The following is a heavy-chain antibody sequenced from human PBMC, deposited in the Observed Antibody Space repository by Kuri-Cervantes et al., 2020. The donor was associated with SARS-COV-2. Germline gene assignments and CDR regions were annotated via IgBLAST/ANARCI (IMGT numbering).Heavy chain of an antibody. J-gene: IGHJ6*02. CDR2: ISSNGGST. D-gene: IGHD3-3*01. CDR1: GFTFSSYA. CDR3: VKVTTYYDFWSGYSYGMDV. Sequence: GESLKISCSASGFTFSSYAMHWVRQAPGKGLEYVSAISSNGGSTYYADSVKGRFTISRDNSKNTLYLQMSSLRAEDTAVYYRVKVTTYYDFWSGYSYGMDVWGQGTTVTVSS. V-gene: IGHV3-64D*08.